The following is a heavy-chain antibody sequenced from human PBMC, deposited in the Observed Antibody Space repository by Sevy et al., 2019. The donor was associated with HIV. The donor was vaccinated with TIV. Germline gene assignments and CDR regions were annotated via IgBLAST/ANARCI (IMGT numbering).Heavy chain of an antibody. V-gene: IGHV3-15*01. CDR2: IQRKADGGTI. D-gene: IGHD2-8*02. Sequence: GGSLRLSCAASGFTFSYAWMNWVRQAPGKGLEWVGRIQRKADGGTIDYAAPVKGRFTISRDDSQNTLYLQMNSLKTEDTAVYYCSTDPIIVLLVTNGMDVWGQGTTVTVSS. CDR1: GFTFSYAW. J-gene: IGHJ6*02. CDR3: STDPIIVLLVTNGMDV.